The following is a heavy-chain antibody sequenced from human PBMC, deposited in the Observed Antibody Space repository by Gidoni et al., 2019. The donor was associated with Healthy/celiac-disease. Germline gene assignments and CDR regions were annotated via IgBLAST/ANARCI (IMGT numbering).Heavy chain of an antibody. J-gene: IGHJ6*02. CDR2: ISSSSSYT. Sequence: QVQLVESGGGLVKPGGSMRLSCAASGFTFRDYYMRWIRQAPGKGLEWFSYISSSSSYTNYADSVKGRSTISRDNAKNSLYLQMNSLRAEDTAVYYCASLPSSSSFYYYYGMDVWGQGTTVTVSS. CDR1: GFTFRDYY. CDR3: ASLPSSSSFYYYYGMDV. V-gene: IGHV3-11*06. D-gene: IGHD6-6*01.